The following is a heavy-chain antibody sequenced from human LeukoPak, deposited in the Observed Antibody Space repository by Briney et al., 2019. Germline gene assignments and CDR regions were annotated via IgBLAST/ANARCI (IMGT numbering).Heavy chain of an antibody. J-gene: IGHJ4*02. V-gene: IGHV3-23*01. D-gene: IGHD3-10*01. CDR1: GFTFSSYA. CDR3: AKDFLWFGTQPDY. CDR2: ISGSGGST. Sequence: GGSLRLSCVPSGFTFSSYAMSWVRQAPGKGLEWVSAISGSGGSTYYADSVKGRFTISRDNSKNTLYLQMNSLRAEDTAVYYCAKDFLWFGTQPDYWGQATLVTVSS.